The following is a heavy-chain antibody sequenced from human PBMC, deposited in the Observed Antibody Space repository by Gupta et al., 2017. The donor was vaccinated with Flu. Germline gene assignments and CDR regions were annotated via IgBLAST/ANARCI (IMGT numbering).Heavy chain of an antibody. CDR2: INHSGST. D-gene: IGHD2-15*01. CDR1: GGSFSGYY. V-gene: IGHV4-34*01. J-gene: IGHJ5*02. CDR3: ARGPVVAASGKEGWFDP. Sequence: QVQLQQWGAGLLKPSETLSLPCAVYGGSFSGYYWSWIRQPPGKGLEWIGEINHSGSTNYNPSLKSRVTISVDTSKNQFSLKLSSVTAADTAVYYCARGPVVAASGKEGWFDPWGQGTLVTVSS.